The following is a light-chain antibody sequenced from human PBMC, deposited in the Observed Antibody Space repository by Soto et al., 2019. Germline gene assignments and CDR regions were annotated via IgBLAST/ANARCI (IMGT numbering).Light chain of an antibody. V-gene: IGKV3-15*01. Sequence: VLTQAPDTLSVSPGERATLSCRASQAINNNVAWYQLKDGQVPRLLIYGASTRAADVPARFSGTGSGTEFTLTISSLQSEDFALYYCQQYNDWPLTFGQGTKVDIK. CDR3: QQYNDWPLT. CDR1: QAINNN. CDR2: GAS. J-gene: IGKJ1*01.